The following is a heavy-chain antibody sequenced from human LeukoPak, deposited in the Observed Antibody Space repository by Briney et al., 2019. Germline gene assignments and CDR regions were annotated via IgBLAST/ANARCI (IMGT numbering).Heavy chain of an antibody. CDR2: IYAGDST. CDR3: ARSYTHYDFWSGYTYQNYFDP. CDR1: GFTVSSSY. J-gene: IGHJ5*02. D-gene: IGHD3-3*01. Sequence: GGSLRLSCAASGFTVSSSYISWVRQAPGKGLEWVSVIYAGDSTYYADSVKGRFIISRDNSKNTVYLQMDSLRAEDTAVYYCARSYTHYDFWSGYTYQNYFDPWGQGTLSPSPQ. V-gene: IGHV3-53*01.